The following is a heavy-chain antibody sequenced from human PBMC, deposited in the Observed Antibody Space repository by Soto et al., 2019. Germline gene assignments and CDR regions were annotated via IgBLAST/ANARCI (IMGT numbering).Heavy chain of an antibody. Sequence: GGSLRLSCVASGFSVSANYMTWMRQAPGKGLEWVSVIHGGGNTYYADSVKGRFTISRDNSKNTVHLQMESLRVDDTAVYYCARAPLDYYYDSSGPFDYWGQGTLVTVSS. CDR1: GFSVSANY. J-gene: IGHJ4*02. D-gene: IGHD3-22*01. CDR2: IHGGGNT. CDR3: ARAPLDYYYDSSGPFDY. V-gene: IGHV3-53*01.